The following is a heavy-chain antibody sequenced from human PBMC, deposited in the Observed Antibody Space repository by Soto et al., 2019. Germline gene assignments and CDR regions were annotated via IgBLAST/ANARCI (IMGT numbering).Heavy chain of an antibody. CDR2: ISGSGGST. D-gene: IGHD6-6*01. CDR3: AKNWDTASRSSSH. Sequence: EVQLLESGGGLVQPGGSLRLSCAASGFTFSTYAMSWVRQAPGKGLEWVSAISGSGGSTYYADSVKGRFTISRDKSKKTLYLQMNSLRAEDTAVYYCAKNWDTASRSSSHWGQGTLVTVSS. J-gene: IGHJ4*02. CDR1: GFTFSTYA. V-gene: IGHV3-23*01.